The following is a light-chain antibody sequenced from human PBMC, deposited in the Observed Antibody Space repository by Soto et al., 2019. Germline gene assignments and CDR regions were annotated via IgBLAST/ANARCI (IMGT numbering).Light chain of an antibody. Sequence: QSALTQPASVSGSPGQSITISCTGTTSDVGGYNYVSWYQQHPGKAPKLMIYDVSDRPSGVSNRFSGSQSGNTASLTISGLQAEDEADYYCSSYTSGFYVFGTGTKLTVL. CDR1: TSDVGGYNY. CDR3: SSYTSGFYV. V-gene: IGLV2-14*01. J-gene: IGLJ1*01. CDR2: DVS.